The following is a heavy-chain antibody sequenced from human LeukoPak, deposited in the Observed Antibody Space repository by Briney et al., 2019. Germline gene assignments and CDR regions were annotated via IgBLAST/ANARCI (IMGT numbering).Heavy chain of an antibody. CDR2: MNPNSGNT. CDR3: ASYDSSGYYSAFDI. CDR1: GYTFTSYG. D-gene: IGHD3-22*01. V-gene: IGHV1-8*01. Sequence: ASVKVSCKASGYTFTSYGINWVRQATGQGLEWMGWMNPNSGNTGYAQKFQGRVTMTRNTSISTAYMELSSLRSEDTAVYYCASYDSSGYYSAFDIWGQGTMVTVSS. J-gene: IGHJ3*02.